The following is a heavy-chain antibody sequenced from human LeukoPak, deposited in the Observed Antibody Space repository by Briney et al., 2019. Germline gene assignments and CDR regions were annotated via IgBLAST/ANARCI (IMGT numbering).Heavy chain of an antibody. CDR1: GFTFSSYG. J-gene: IGHJ6*03. Sequence: GGSLRLSCAASGFTFSSYGMHWVRQAPGRGLEWVAFIRYDGSNKYYADSVKGRFTISRDNSKNTLYLQMNSLRAEDTAVYYCAKDLSTTGGMDVWGKGTTVTVSS. CDR3: AKDLSTTGGMDV. D-gene: IGHD2-2*01. CDR2: IRYDGSNK. V-gene: IGHV3-30*02.